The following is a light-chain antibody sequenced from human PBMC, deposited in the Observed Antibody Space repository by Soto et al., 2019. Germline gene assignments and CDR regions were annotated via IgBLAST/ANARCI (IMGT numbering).Light chain of an antibody. V-gene: IGKV1-39*01. CDR1: QGISSW. Sequence: IQLTQSPSFLSASVVDRVTITFRASQGISSWLAWYQQKPGKAPKLLIYAASSFQSGVPSRFSGSGSETDFTLTISSLQPEDFATYSCQQSYSTTWTFGQGTKVDIK. J-gene: IGKJ1*01. CDR2: AAS. CDR3: QQSYSTTWT.